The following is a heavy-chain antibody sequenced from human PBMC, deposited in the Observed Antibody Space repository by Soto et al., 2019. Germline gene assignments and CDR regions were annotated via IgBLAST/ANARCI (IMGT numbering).Heavy chain of an antibody. CDR1: CWSFSGYY. J-gene: IGHJ4*02. Sequence: PSGTLSLTCAVYCWSFSGYYWSWIRQPPGEGLERNGYIYYRESNKYKPSLKNRDTKSVDTSKNQFSLKLSFVTAADTAVYYCANSYGDYFDYWGQGTLVTVS. V-gene: IGHV4-34*11. D-gene: IGHD4-17*01. CDR2: IYYRESN. CDR3: ANSYGDYFDY.